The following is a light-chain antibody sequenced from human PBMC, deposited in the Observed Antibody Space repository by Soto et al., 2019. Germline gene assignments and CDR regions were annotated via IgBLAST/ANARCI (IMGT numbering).Light chain of an antibody. CDR1: QRISSY. J-gene: IGKJ1*01. CDR2: GAS. CDR3: QQSYSSPRT. V-gene: IGKV1-39*01. Sequence: DIQMTQSPSSLSASVGDRVTITCLASQRISSYLNWYQQKPGKAPKLLIYGASSLQSGLPSRFSGSGSGTDFTLTISSLQPEDFATYYCQQSYSSPRTFGQGTKVEIK.